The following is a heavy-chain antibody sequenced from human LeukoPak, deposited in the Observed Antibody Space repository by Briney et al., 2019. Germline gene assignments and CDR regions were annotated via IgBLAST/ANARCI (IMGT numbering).Heavy chain of an antibody. Sequence: SETLSLTCTVSGGSISGYYWSWIRQLPGKGLEWIGYIYYSGSTNYNPSLKSRVTISVDTSKNQFSLKLSSVTAADTAVYYRARAPYYYGSGNNGMDVWGKGTTVTVSS. D-gene: IGHD3-10*01. CDR1: GGSISGYY. CDR3: ARAPYYYGSGNNGMDV. CDR2: IYYSGST. V-gene: IGHV4-59*01. J-gene: IGHJ6*04.